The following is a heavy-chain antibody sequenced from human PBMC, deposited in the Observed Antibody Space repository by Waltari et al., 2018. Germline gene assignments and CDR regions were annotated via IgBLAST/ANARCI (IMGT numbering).Heavy chain of an antibody. D-gene: IGHD5-12*01. CDR2: IKQDGSVK. V-gene: IGHV3-7*01. J-gene: IGHJ4*02. CDR1: GFPFGSCW. CDR3: ARDSGYSGYNSYSFDY. Sequence: EVQLVESGGGLVQPGGSLSLPCTASGFPFGSCWRPWVRPAPGKGLGWVANIKQDGSVKYYVDSVRGRFTISRDNAKNSLYLQMNILRAEDTAVYYCARDSGYSGYNSYSFDYWGQGTLVTVSS.